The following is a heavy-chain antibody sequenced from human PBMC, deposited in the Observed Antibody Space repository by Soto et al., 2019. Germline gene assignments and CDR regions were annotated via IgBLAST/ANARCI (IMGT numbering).Heavy chain of an antibody. V-gene: IGHV1-46*01. CDR3: AREGSSGCFDY. CDR1: GYTFTSYY. Sequence: QVQLVQSGAEVKKPGASVKVSCKASGYTFTSYYMHWVRQAPGQGLEWMGIINPSGGSTSYAQKFQGRVTMTRDTSTSXVXXELSSLRSEDTAVYYCAREGSSGCFDYWGQGTLVTVSS. J-gene: IGHJ4*02. CDR2: INPSGGST. D-gene: IGHD6-19*01.